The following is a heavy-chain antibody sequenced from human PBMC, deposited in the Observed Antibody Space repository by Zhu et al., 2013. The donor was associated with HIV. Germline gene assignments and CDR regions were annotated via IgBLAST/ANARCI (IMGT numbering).Heavy chain of an antibody. CDR3: TTRSYDTSGYFGWFDP. CDR1: GYSLTESP. J-gene: IGHJ5*02. D-gene: IGHD3-22*01. Sequence: QVQLVQSGAEVKKSGAAVKVSCKASGYSLTESPIHWVRQAPGKGLEWMGGFDPEDGETIYAEKFQGRVTMTEDTSTDTAYMELSSLRSEDTAIYYCTTRSYDTSGYFGWFDPGAREPWSTVSS. V-gene: IGHV1-24*01. CDR2: FDPEDGET.